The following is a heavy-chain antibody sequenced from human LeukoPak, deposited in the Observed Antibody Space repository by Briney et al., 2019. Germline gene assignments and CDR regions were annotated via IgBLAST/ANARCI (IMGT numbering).Heavy chain of an antibody. J-gene: IGHJ6*02. D-gene: IGHD4-17*01. CDR2: INSDGSST. Sequence: GGSLRLSCAASGFTFSSYWMHWVRQAPGKGLVWVSRINSDGSSTSYADSVKGRFTISRDNAKNTLYLQMNSLRAEDTAVYYCARAGGDYGDLPFYYYGMDVWGQGTTVTVSS. V-gene: IGHV3-74*01. CDR1: GFTFSSYW. CDR3: ARAGGDYGDLPFYYYGMDV.